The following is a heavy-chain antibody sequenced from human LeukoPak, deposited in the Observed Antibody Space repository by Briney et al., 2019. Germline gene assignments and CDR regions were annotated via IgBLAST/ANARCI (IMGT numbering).Heavy chain of an antibody. CDR3: AKDHKGGLRPLCWYFDL. CDR2: ISSSGSTI. V-gene: IGHV3-11*01. CDR1: GFTFSDYY. Sequence: GGSLRLSCAASGFTFSDYYMSWIRQAPGKGLEWVSYISSSGSTIYYADSVKGRFTISRDNAKNSLYLQMNSLRAEDTAVYYCAKDHKGGLRPLCWYFDLWGRGTLVTVSS. D-gene: IGHD4-17*01. J-gene: IGHJ2*01.